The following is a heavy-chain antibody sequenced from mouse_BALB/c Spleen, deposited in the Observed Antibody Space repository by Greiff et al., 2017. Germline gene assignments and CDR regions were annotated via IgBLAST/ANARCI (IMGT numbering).Heavy chain of an antibody. CDR2: IDPANGNT. D-gene: IGHD2-4*01. J-gene: IGHJ3*01. V-gene: IGHV14-3*02. CDR3: AAFYYDYDWFAY. CDR1: GFNIKDTY. Sequence: VQLQQSGAELVKPGASVKLSCTASGFNIKDTYMHWVKQRPEQGLEWIGRIDPANGNTKYDPKFQGKATITADTSSNTAYLQLSSLTSEDTAVYYCAAFYYDYDWFAYWGQGTLVTVSA.